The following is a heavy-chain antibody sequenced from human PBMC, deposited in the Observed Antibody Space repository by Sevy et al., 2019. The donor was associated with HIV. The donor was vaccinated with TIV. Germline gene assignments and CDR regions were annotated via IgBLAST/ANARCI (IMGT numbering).Heavy chain of an antibody. CDR3: AREGCSRPHDY. Sequence: GGSLRLSCAVSGFNFNRYSMSWVHQAPGKGLEWVSTLSFGCGKINYADSVKGRFIISRDDSENTLYLQMNSLRAEDTAVYYCAREGCSRPHDYWGQGTLVTVSS. V-gene: IGHV3-23*01. J-gene: IGHJ4*02. D-gene: IGHD2-2*01. CDR1: GFNFNRYS. CDR2: LSFGCGKI.